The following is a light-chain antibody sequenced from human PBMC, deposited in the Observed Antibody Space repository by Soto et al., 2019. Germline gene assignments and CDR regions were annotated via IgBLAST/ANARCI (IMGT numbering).Light chain of an antibody. CDR2: DAS. J-gene: IGKJ1*01. CDR1: QNINNY. Sequence: DIQMTQSPSSLSASVGDRVTITCQASQNINNYLNWYQQKPGRAPKLLIYDASNLEAGVPSRFSGSGSGTEFTLTIRSLQPDDIATYYCQQYSSYSAWTFGEGTKVDIK. V-gene: IGKV1-33*01. CDR3: QQYSSYSAWT.